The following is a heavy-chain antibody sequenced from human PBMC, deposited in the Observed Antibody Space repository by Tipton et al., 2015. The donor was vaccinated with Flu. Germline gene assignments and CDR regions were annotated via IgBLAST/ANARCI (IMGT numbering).Heavy chain of an antibody. V-gene: IGHV4-59*01. CDR2: FYYSGTT. Sequence: LRLSCTVSGGSISSYHWTWIRQSPGKGLEWIGHFYYSGTTDYHPSLRSRVTISVDKSKNQFSLKLRSVTAADTAVYFCAKGDTLFEDWGQGTLVTVSS. CDR3: AKGDTLFED. J-gene: IGHJ4*02. CDR1: GGSISSYH. D-gene: IGHD2-21*02.